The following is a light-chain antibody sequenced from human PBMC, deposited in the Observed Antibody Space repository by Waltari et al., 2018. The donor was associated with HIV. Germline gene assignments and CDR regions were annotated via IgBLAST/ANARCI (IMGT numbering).Light chain of an antibody. CDR1: QSVTSSY. CDR3: QQYGSSPYT. V-gene: IGKV3-20*01. CDR2: GAS. Sequence: EIVLTQSPGTLSLSTGERATLSCRASQSVTSSYLAWYQQKPAQAPRLLSYGASSRATGIPDRFSGSVSGTDFTLTISRLEPEDFAVYYCQQYGSSPYTFGQGTKLEIK. J-gene: IGKJ2*01.